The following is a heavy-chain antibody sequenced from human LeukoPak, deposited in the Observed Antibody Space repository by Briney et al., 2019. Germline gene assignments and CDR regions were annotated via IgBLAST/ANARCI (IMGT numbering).Heavy chain of an antibody. CDR2: INHSGST. D-gene: IGHD5-12*01. J-gene: IGHJ4*02. Sequence: PSQTLSLTCTVSGGSISSGSYYWSWIRQPPGKGLEWIGEINHSGSTNYDPSLKSRVSISVDTSKNQFSLKLSSVTAADTAVYYCARRDGQDIVPTFRRRYYFDYWGQGTLVTVSS. CDR1: GGSISSGSYY. CDR3: ARRDGQDIVPTFRRRYYFDY. V-gene: IGHV4-39*07.